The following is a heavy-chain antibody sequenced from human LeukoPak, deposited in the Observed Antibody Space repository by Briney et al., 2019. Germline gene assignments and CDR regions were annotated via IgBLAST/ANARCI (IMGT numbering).Heavy chain of an antibody. J-gene: IGHJ5*02. V-gene: IGHV4-39*01. CDR3: ARPVTYDFWSGYPNWFDP. D-gene: IGHD3-3*01. CDR2: IYYSGST. Sequence: SETLSLTCTVSGGSISSSSYYWGWIRQPPGKGLEWIGSIYYSGSTYYNPSLKSRVTISVDTSKNQFSLKLSSVTAADTAVYYCARPVTYDFWSGYPNWFDPWGQGTLVTVSA. CDR1: GGSISSSSYY.